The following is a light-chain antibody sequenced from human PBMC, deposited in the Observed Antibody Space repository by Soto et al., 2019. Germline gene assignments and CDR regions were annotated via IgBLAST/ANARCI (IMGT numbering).Light chain of an antibody. J-gene: IGLJ3*02. CDR3: QTWGTGTWV. V-gene: IGLV4-69*01. CDR2: LNSDGSH. Sequence: QLVLTQSPSASASLGASAKLTCTLSSGHSSYAIAWHQQQPEKGPRYLMTLNSDGSHSKGDGIPDRFSGSSSGAERYLTISSLQSEDEADYYCQTWGTGTWVFGGGTKLTVL. CDR1: SGHSSYA.